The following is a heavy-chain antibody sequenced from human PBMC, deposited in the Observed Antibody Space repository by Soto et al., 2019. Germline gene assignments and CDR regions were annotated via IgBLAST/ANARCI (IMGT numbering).Heavy chain of an antibody. CDR2: IYHGGSV. J-gene: IGHJ6*02. Sequence: PSGTLSLTCAVSGYSMTSGYYWGWVRQPPGKGLEWLGSIYHGGSVYYNPSLKSRVAISLDTSKNHFSLDLTSVTAADTAVYYCARTLDYDGMDVWGQGNTVT. CDR1: GYSMTSGYY. CDR3: ARTLDYDGMDV. V-gene: IGHV4-38-2*01. D-gene: IGHD3-16*01.